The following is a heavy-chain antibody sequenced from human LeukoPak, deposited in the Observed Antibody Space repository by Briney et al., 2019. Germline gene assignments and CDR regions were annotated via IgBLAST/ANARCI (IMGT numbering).Heavy chain of an antibody. CDR2: INPNSGGT. J-gene: IGHJ5*02. D-gene: IGHD2-15*01. CDR3: ASSRYCSGGSCYWFDP. V-gene: IGHV1-2*02. CDR1: GYTFTGYY. Sequence: ASVTVSCKASGYTFTGYYMHWVRQAPGQGLEWMGWINPNSGGTNYAQKFQGRVTMTRDTSISTAYMELSRLRSDDTAVYYCASSRYCSGGSCYWFDPWGQGTLVTVSS.